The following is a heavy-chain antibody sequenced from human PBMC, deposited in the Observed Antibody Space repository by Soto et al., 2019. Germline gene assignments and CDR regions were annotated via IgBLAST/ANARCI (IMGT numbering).Heavy chain of an antibody. D-gene: IGHD4-17*01. V-gene: IGHV4-31*03. Sequence: SETLSLTCTVSGGSISSGGYYWSWIRQHPGKGLEWIGYIYYSGSTYYNPSLKSRVTISVDTSKNQFSLKLSSVTAADTAVYYCARSPLTTVTSTMGPLDYWGQGTLVTVS. CDR3: ARSPLTTVTSTMGPLDY. CDR1: GGSISSGGYY. CDR2: IYYSGST. J-gene: IGHJ4*02.